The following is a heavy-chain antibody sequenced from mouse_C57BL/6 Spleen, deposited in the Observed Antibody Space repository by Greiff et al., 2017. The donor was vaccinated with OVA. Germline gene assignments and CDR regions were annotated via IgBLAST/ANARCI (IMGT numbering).Heavy chain of an antibody. CDR1: GYSFTGYY. V-gene: IGHV1-42*01. CDR2: INPSTGGT. J-gene: IGHJ2*01. D-gene: IGHD4-1*01. CDR3: ARTWDYFDY. Sequence: VQLKESGPELVKPGASVKISCKASGYSFTGYYMNWVKQSPEKSLEWIGEINPSTGGTTYNQKFKAKATLTVDKSSSTAYMQLKSLTSEDSAVYYCARTWDYFDYWGQGTTLTVSS.